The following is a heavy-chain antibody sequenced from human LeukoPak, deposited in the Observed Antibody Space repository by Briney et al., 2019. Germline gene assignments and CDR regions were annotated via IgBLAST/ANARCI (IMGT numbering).Heavy chain of an antibody. V-gene: IGHV3-7*04. J-gene: IGHJ4*02. D-gene: IGHD5-18*01. CDR3: ARDRGFSYGIDF. Sequence: GESLRLSCAASGFTFSDYWMSWVRQAPGKGLEWVANIQQDGSEKYYVDSVKGRFTISRDNAKKSLFLQVSSLRGEDTAVYYCARDRGFSYGIDFWGQGTLVTGSS. CDR1: GFTFSDYW. CDR2: IQQDGSEK.